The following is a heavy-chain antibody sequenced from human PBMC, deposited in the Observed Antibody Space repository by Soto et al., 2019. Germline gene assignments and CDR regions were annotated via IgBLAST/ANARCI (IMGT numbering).Heavy chain of an antibody. CDR3: ARPSYSGSSGGTYNWFDP. J-gene: IGHJ5*02. CDR2: IYYSGST. CDR1: GGSISSSSYY. Sequence: SETLSLTCTVSGGSISSSSYYWGWIRQPPGKGLEWIGSIYYSGSTYYNPSLKSRVTISVDTSKNQFSLKLSSVTAADTAVYYCARPSYSGSSGGTYNWFDPWGQGTLVTVSS. V-gene: IGHV4-39*01. D-gene: IGHD1-26*01.